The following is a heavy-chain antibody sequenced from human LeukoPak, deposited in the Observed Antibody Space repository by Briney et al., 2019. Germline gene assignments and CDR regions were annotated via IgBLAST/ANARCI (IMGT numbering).Heavy chain of an antibody. CDR3: ARDYDILTGYYDY. J-gene: IGHJ4*02. CDR1: GFTFSSYW. D-gene: IGHD3-9*01. CDR2: IKQDGSEK. Sequence: GGSLRLSCAASGFTFSSYWMSWVRRAPGKGLEWVANIKQDGSEKYYVDSVKGRFTISRDNAKNSLYLQMNSLRAEDTAVYYCARDYDILTGYYDYWGQGTLVTVSS. V-gene: IGHV3-7*01.